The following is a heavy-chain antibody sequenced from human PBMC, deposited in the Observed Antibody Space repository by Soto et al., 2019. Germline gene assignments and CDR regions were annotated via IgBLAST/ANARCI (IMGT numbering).Heavy chain of an antibody. CDR1: GDSMSGFY. J-gene: IGHJ5*02. CDR2: IYATGTT. Sequence: SETLSRTCTVSGDSMSGFYWSWIRKSAGKGLEWIGRIYATGTTDYNPSLKSRVMMSVDTSKKQFSLKLRSVTAADTAVYYCVRDGTKTLRDWFDPWGQGISVTVSS. CDR3: VRDGTKTLRDWFDP. D-gene: IGHD1-1*01. V-gene: IGHV4-4*07.